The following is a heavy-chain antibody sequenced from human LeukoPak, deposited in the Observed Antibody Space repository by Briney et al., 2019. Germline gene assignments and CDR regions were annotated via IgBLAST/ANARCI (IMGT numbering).Heavy chain of an antibody. CDR3: TSQLGYCSSDKCSGY. J-gene: IGHJ4*02. D-gene: IGHD2-2*01. V-gene: IGHV3-21*01. CDR1: GFTFSNYG. CDR2: ISSSSIYI. Sequence: GGSLRLSCAASGFTFSNYGLSWVRQAPGKGLEWVSSISSSSIYIYYSDSVKGRFTISRDNAKNSLYLQMNSLRAEDTAVYYCTSQLGYCSSDKCSGYWGQGTLVTVSS.